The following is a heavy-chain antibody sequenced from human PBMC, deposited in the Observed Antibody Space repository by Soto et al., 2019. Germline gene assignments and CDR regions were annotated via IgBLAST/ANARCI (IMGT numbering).Heavy chain of an antibody. CDR3: ARDTDSSGYYYVSYYYGMDV. J-gene: IGHJ6*02. D-gene: IGHD3-22*01. V-gene: IGHV1-46*03. Sequence: QVQLVQSGAEVKKPGASVKVSCKASGYTFTSYYMHWVRQAPGQGLEWMGIINPSGGSTSYAQKFQGRDTMTRDKSTSTVSLELSSLRSEDTAVYYCARDTDSSGYYYVSYYYGMDVWGQGTTVTVSS. CDR1: GYTFTSYY. CDR2: INPSGGST.